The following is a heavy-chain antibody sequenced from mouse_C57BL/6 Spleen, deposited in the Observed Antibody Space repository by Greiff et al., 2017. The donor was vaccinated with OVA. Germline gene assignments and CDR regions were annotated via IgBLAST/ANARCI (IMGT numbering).Heavy chain of an antibody. CDR1: GYSITSGYY. J-gene: IGHJ2*01. CDR3: ARDQGGNYFDY. V-gene: IGHV3-6*01. D-gene: IGHD1-1*02. CDR2: ISYDGSN. Sequence: EVKVEESGPGLVKPSQSLSLTCSVTGYSITSGYYWNWIRQFPGNKLEWMGYISYDGSNNYNPSLKNRISITRDTSKNQFFLKLNSVTTEDTATYYCARDQGGNYFDYWGQGTTLTVSS.